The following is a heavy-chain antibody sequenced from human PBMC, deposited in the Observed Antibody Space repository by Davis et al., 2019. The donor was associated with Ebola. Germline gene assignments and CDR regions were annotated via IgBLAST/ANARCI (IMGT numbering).Heavy chain of an antibody. Sequence: GESLKISCAASGFTFDKFWMSWVRQAPGQGLEWVANINDDGTEKYYADSVKGRFTISRDNTKNSLYLQMNSLRAEDTGVYYCAGGQWVLPEDYWGQGTLVTVSS. D-gene: IGHD6-19*01. CDR1: GFTFDKFW. J-gene: IGHJ4*02. CDR2: INDDGTEK. CDR3: AGGQWVLPEDY. V-gene: IGHV3-7*01.